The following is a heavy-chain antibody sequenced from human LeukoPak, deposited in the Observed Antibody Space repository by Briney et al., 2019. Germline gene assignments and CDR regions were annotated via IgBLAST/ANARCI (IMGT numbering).Heavy chain of an antibody. CDR2: FDPEDGEA. V-gene: IGHV1-24*01. D-gene: IGHD3-10*01. CDR3: ATQSLLAGVPYGYFQH. Sequence: ASVRVSCKVSGDSLSDLSMHWVRQAPGKGLGWMGGFDPEDGEAFYAQKFQGRVTMTEDTSADTAFTELSSLRSDDTAVYFCATQSLLAGVPYGYFQHWGPGTLVTVSS. J-gene: IGHJ1*01. CDR1: GDSLSDLS.